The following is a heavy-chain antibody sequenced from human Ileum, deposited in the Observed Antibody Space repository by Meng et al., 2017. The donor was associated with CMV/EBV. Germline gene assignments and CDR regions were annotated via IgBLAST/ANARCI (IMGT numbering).Heavy chain of an antibody. CDR1: GGSVSSGSYY. J-gene: IGHJ5*02. D-gene: IGHD2-21*01. CDR3: ARERYCGGDCSNWFDP. Sequence: SETLSLTCTVSGGSVSSGSYYWSWIRQPPGKGLEWIGYIYYSGSTNYNPSLKSRVTISVDTSKNQFSLELSSVTAADTAVYYCARERYCGGDCSNWFDPWGQGTLVTVSS. V-gene: IGHV4-61*01. CDR2: IYYSGST.